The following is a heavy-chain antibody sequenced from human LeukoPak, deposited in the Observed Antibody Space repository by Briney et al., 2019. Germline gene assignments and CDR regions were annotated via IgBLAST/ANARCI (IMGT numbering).Heavy chain of an antibody. D-gene: IGHD1-14*01. V-gene: IGHV4-39*01. Sequence: PSETLSLTCTVSGGSISSSAYYWGWIRQPPGKGLEWIGSMYYSGSTYYNPSLKSRATISVDTSKNQFSLKLSSVTAADTAVYYCARHPDYWGQGTLVTVSS. CDR3: ARHPDY. CDR1: GGSISSSAYY. CDR2: MYYSGST. J-gene: IGHJ4*02.